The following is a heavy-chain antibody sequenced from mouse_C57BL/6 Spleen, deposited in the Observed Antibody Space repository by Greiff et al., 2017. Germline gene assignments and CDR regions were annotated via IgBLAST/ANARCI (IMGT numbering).Heavy chain of an antibody. CDR1: GYSFTDYN. J-gene: IGHJ3*01. CDR3: ARGGTMMVTTPRLVFAY. V-gene: IGHV1-39*01. Sequence: EVKLQQSGPELVKPGASVKISCKASGYSFTDYNMNWVQQSNGKSLEWIGVINPNYGTTSYNQQFKGKATLTVDQSSSTAYMQLNGLTSEDSAVYYCARGGTMMVTTPRLVFAYWGQGTLVTVSA. CDR2: INPNYGTT. D-gene: IGHD2-3*01.